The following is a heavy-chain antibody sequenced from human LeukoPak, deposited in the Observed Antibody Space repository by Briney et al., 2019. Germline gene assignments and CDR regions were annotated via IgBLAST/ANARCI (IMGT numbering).Heavy chain of an antibody. CDR1: GFTLSSYA. Sequence: PGGFLRLSCAASGFTLSSYAMSWVRQAPGKGLEWVSSISGSGGRTYYADSVKGRFTISRDNAKNSLFLQMNSLRAEDTAVYYCAHGAMYQLDYWGQGTLVTVSS. D-gene: IGHD2-2*01. V-gene: IGHV3-23*01. CDR2: ISGSGGRT. J-gene: IGHJ4*02. CDR3: AHGAMYQLDY.